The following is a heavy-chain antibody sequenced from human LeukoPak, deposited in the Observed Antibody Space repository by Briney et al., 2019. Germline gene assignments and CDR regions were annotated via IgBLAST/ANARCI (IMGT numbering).Heavy chain of an antibody. J-gene: IGHJ4*02. CDR2: IYTSGST. Sequence: PSETLTLTCTVSGGSISSYYWSWIRQPAGKGLEWIGRIYTSGSTNYNPSLKSRVTMSVDTSKNQFSLKLSSVTAADTAVYYCAGSGYLEGFDYWGQGTLVTVSS. D-gene: IGHD5-18*01. CDR3: AGSGYLEGFDY. CDR1: GGSISSYY. V-gene: IGHV4-4*07.